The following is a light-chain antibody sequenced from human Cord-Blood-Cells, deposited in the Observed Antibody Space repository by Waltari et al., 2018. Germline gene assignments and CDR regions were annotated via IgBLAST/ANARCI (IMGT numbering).Light chain of an antibody. V-gene: IGLV2-23*03. CDR1: SSDVGSYNL. J-gene: IGLJ3*02. CDR3: CSYAGSSTFERV. CDR2: EGS. Sequence: QSALTQPASVSGSPGQSITISCTGTSSDVGSYNLVSWYQQHPGKAPKLMIYEGSKRPSGVSNRFSGSKSGNTASLTISGLQAEDEADYYCCSYAGSSTFERVFGGGTKLTAL.